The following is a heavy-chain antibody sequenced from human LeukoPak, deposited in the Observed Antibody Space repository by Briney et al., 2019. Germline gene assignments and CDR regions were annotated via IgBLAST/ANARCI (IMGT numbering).Heavy chain of an antibody. D-gene: IGHD3-22*01. J-gene: IGHJ4*02. CDR3: AKAVLLVVTRDYVDF. CDR1: GFTFSSYA. V-gene: IGHV3-23*01. CDR2: ISGSGGST. Sequence: GGSLRLSCAASGFTFSSYAMSWLRQAPGKGLEWVSGISGSGGSTYYADSVKGRFTISRDNPKNTLYLQMNSLSVEDTGLYYWAKAVLLVVTRDYVDFWGRGTRATVTS.